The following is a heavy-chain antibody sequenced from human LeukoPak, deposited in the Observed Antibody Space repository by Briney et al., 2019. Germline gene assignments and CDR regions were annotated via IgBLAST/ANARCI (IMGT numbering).Heavy chain of an antibody. CDR1: GFTFSNYA. CDR3: AKDPLRYYDSSGYRNWFDP. V-gene: IGHV3-23*01. J-gene: IGHJ5*02. D-gene: IGHD3-22*01. Sequence: PGGSLRLSCAASGFTFSNYAMTWVRQAPGKGLEWVSTISGSSVNTYYADSVKGRFTISRDNSKNTLYLQMNSLRAEDTAVYYCAKDPLRYYDSSGYRNWFDPWGQGTLVTVSS. CDR2: ISGSSVNT.